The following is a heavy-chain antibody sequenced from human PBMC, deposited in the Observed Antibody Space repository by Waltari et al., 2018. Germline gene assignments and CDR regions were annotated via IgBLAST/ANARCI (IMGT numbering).Heavy chain of an antibody. Sequence: QVQLVQSGAEVKKPGASVKVSCKASGYTFTGYYIPCVRQAPGQGLEWMGWINPNSGGTNYAQKFQGRVTMTRDTSISTAYMELSRLRSDDTAVYYCARTAGGSYYYYGMDVWGQGTTVTVSS. D-gene: IGHD2-15*01. CDR1: GYTFTGYY. CDR2: INPNSGGT. CDR3: ARTAGGSYYYYGMDV. J-gene: IGHJ6*02. V-gene: IGHV1-2*02.